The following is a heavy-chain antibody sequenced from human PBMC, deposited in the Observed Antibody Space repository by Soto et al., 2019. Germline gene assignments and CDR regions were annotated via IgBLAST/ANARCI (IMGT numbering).Heavy chain of an antibody. CDR1: GGTFSSYA. J-gene: IGHJ6*02. D-gene: IGHD5-12*01. Sequence: SVKVSCKASGGTFSSYAISWVRQAPGQGLEWMGGIIPIFGTANYAQKFQGRVTITADESTSTAYMELSSLRSEDTAVYYCAISGYDSSYSYYAMDVCGQALTVTVSS. CDR3: AISGYDSSYSYYAMDV. CDR2: IIPIFGTA. V-gene: IGHV1-69*13.